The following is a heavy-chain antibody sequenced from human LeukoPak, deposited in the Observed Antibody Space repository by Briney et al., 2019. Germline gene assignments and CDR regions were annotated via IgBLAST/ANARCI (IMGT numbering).Heavy chain of an antibody. D-gene: IGHD4-17*01. CDR1: GFTFSGFG. V-gene: IGHV3-33*01. Sequence: GGSLRLSCAASGFTFSGFGMHWVRQAPGKGPEWVAVIWYDGSNQYYADSVKGRFTISRDNSKNTLYLQINSLRAEDTAVYYCARVNYGDSGIDYWGQGTLVTVSS. CDR2: IWYDGSNQ. J-gene: IGHJ4*02. CDR3: ARVNYGDSGIDY.